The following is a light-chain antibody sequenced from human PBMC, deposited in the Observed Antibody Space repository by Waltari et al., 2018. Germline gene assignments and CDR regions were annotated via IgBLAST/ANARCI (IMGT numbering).Light chain of an antibody. CDR3: SSFTSSSTWV. CDR1: SSDGGGYNY. J-gene: IGLJ3*02. Sequence: SPGQSNTISCTGTSSDGGGYNYVSCYQQHPGKAPKLMIYDVNNRPSGVSNRFSGSKSGNTASLTISGLQAEDEAEYYCSSFTSSSTWVFGGGTKLTVL. V-gene: IGLV2-14*04. CDR2: DVN.